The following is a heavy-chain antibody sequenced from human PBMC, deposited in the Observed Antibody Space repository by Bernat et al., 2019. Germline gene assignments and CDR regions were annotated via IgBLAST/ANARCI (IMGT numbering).Heavy chain of an antibody. CDR1: GFTFDDYA. D-gene: IGHD6-13*01. CDR3: AKGTAAAGEGDYFDY. V-gene: IGHV3-43*02. Sequence: EVQLVESGGGVVQPGGSLRLSCAASGFTFDDYAMHWVRQAPGKGLEWVSLISGDGGSTYYADSVEGRFTISRDNSKNSLYLQMNSLRTEDTALYYCAKGTAAAGEGDYFDYWGQGTLVTVSS. CDR2: ISGDGGST. J-gene: IGHJ4*02.